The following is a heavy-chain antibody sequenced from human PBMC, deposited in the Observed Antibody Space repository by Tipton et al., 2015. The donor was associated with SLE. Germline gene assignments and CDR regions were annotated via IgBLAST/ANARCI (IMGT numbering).Heavy chain of an antibody. CDR3: ARMGYYYYYMDV. CDR2: IYTSGST. CDR1: GGSIGSGSYY. Sequence: TLSLTCTVSGGSIGSGSYYWSWIRQPAGKGLEWIGRIYTSGSTNYNPSLKSRVTISVDTSKNQFSLKLSSVTAADTAVYYCARMGYYYYYMDVWGKGTTVTVSS. V-gene: IGHV4-61*02. J-gene: IGHJ6*03.